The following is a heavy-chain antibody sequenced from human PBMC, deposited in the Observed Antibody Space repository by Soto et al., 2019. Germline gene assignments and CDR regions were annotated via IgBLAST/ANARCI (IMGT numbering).Heavy chain of an antibody. J-gene: IGHJ4*02. D-gene: IGHD1-1*01. CDR3: ATGANFYSDTSRY. Sequence: SLTLSCAAPGLTFSIYALHGVRQAPGKGLEWVAVMSPNGNNQYYADSMKSRFNISRDTSQSTLYLQMTSLRPDDRAVYYCATGANFYSDTSRYWGQGTLVTVSS. V-gene: IGHV3-30-3*01. CDR1: GLTFSIYA. CDR2: MSPNGNNQ.